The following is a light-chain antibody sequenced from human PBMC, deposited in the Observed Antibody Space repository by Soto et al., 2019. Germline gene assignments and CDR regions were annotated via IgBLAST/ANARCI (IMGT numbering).Light chain of an antibody. V-gene: IGLV2-14*01. CDR2: DVS. CDR3: SSYTSSSTPMV. Sequence: QSALTQPASGSGSPGQSIPISCTGTSSDVGGYNYVSWYQQHPGKAPKLMIYDVSNRPSGVSNRVSGSKSGNTASLTISGLQAEDEADYYCSSYTSSSTPMVFGGGTKLTVL. CDR1: SSDVGGYNY. J-gene: IGLJ2*01.